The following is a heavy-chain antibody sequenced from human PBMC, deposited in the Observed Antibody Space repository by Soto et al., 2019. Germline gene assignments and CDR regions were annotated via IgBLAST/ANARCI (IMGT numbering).Heavy chain of an antibody. J-gene: IGHJ4*02. V-gene: IGHV5-10-1*01. Sequence: PGESLKISCKGSGYSFTSYWISWVRQMPGKGLEWMGRIDPSDSYTNYSPSFQGHVTISADKSISTAYLQWSSLKASDTAMYYCASIAVAGNPIDYWGQGTLVTVSS. CDR2: IDPSDSYT. CDR3: ASIAVAGNPIDY. CDR1: GYSFTSYW. D-gene: IGHD6-19*01.